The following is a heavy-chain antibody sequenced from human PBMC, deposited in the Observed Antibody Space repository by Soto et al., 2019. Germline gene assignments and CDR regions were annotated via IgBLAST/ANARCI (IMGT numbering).Heavy chain of an antibody. V-gene: IGHV5-51*01. CDR3: ASYSSGWYNYFDY. D-gene: IGHD6-19*01. Sequence: ESLTISRKGSGYSFTSYWIGLVRQMPGKGLEWMGIIYPGDSDTRYSPSFQGQVTISADKSISTAYLQWSSLKASDTAMYYCASYSSGWYNYFDYWGQGTLVTVS. CDR1: GYSFTSYW. CDR2: IYPGDSDT. J-gene: IGHJ4*02.